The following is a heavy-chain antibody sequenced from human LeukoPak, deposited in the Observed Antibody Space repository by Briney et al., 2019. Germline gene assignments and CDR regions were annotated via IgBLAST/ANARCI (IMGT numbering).Heavy chain of an antibody. D-gene: IGHD3-9*01. CDR2: ISRNGGST. J-gene: IGHJ4*02. V-gene: IGHV3-64*01. Sequence: PGGALRLSCGASGFTFSCYAMPWVPQAPGKGLEDVSAISRNGGSTYYANSVKRRFTISRDNSKNTLYLQMGSLRAEDMAVYYCARVNYDILTGYPDYWGQGTLVTVSS. CDR3: ARVNYDILTGYPDY. CDR1: GFTFSCYA.